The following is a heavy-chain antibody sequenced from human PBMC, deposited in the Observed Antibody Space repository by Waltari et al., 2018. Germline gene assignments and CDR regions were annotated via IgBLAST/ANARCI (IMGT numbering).Heavy chain of an antibody. Sequence: QTQLHQWGAGLVKPSETLSLTCAVFAGSFGDYFWTWVRHPPGKGLEWIGEIYHNGRTNYTPSLGRRVTISLDTSKNQFSLKLTSVTAADTAVYYCARGNYHDSPRLDWWGHGNLVTVSS. J-gene: IGHJ4*01. CDR1: AGSFGDYF. D-gene: IGHD3-22*01. CDR2: IYHNGRT. V-gene: IGHV4-34*01. CDR3: ARGNYHDSPRLDW.